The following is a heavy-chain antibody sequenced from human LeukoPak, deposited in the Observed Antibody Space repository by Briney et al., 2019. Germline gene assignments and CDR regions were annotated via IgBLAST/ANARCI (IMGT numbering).Heavy chain of an antibody. CDR3: ARDAMTSVTTSPYYFDY. D-gene: IGHD4-17*01. Sequence: ASVKVSCKASGYTFTGYYIHWVRQAPGQGLEWMGWINPNSGGTKYAQKFQGRVTMTRDTSISTANMELSRLRSDDTAVFYCARDAMTSVTTSPYYFDYWGQGTLVTVSS. J-gene: IGHJ4*02. V-gene: IGHV1-2*02. CDR2: INPNSGGT. CDR1: GYTFTGYY.